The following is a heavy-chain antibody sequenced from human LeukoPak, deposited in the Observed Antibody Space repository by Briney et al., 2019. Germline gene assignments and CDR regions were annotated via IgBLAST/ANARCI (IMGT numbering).Heavy chain of an antibody. J-gene: IGHJ3*02. Sequence: ASVKVSCKTSGYTFTDYYMHWVRQAPGQGLEWMGWINPNSGGTNYAQKFQGRVTMTRDTSISTAYMELSRLRSDDTAVYYCARGLQYSPNAFDIWGQGTMVTVSS. D-gene: IGHD5-18*01. V-gene: IGHV1-2*02. CDR1: GYTFTDYY. CDR3: ARGLQYSPNAFDI. CDR2: INPNSGGT.